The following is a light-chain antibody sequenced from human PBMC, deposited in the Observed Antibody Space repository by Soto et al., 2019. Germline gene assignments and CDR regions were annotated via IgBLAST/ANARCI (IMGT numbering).Light chain of an antibody. V-gene: IGKV3-15*01. CDR2: ATS. J-gene: IGKJ4*01. CDR1: HRVSSY. Sequence: EIVMTQSPATLSVSPGERATLSCRASHRVSSYLAWYQQKPGKAPRLLIYATSTRATGIPARFSGSGSGTEFTLTISSIQSEDFAVYYCKQYNNWPLTFGGGTKVEIK. CDR3: KQYNNWPLT.